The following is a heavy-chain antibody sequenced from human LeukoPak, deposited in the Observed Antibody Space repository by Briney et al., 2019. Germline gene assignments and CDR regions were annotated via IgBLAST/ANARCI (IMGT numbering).Heavy chain of an antibody. J-gene: IGHJ6*03. Sequence: PSETLSLTCAVYGGSFSGYYWSWIRQPPGEGLEWIGEINHSGSTNYNPSLKSRVTISVDTSKNQFSLKLSSVTAADTAVYYCARLRSGYCSSTSCYRYYYMDVWGKGTTVTVSS. V-gene: IGHV4-34*01. CDR1: GGSFSGYY. CDR2: INHSGST. CDR3: ARLRSGYCSSTSCYRYYYMDV. D-gene: IGHD2-2*01.